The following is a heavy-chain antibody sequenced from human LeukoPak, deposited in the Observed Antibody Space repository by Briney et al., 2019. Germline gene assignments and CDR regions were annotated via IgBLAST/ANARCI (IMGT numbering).Heavy chain of an antibody. Sequence: ASVKVSCKASGYTFTGYYMHWVRQAPGQGLEWMGWINPNSGYTGYAQKFQGRVTMTRNTSISTAYMELSSLRSEDTTMYYCARDGNGDYDNWFDPWGQGTLVTVTS. J-gene: IGHJ5*02. CDR1: GYTFTGYY. V-gene: IGHV1-8*02. CDR2: INPNSGYT. D-gene: IGHD4-17*01. CDR3: ARDGNGDYDNWFDP.